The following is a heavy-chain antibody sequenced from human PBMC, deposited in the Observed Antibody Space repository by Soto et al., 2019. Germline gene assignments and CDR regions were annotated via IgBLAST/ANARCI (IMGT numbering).Heavy chain of an antibody. CDR1: GYTFTSYY. Sequence: GASVKVSCKASGYTFTSYYMHWVRQAPGQGLEWMGIINPSGGSTSYAQKFQGRVTMTRDTSTSTVYMELSSLRSEDTAVYYCARGRVDPYCGGDCYFGWFDPRGQGTLVTVSS. J-gene: IGHJ5*02. CDR2: INPSGGST. V-gene: IGHV1-46*01. CDR3: ARGRVDPYCGGDCYFGWFDP. D-gene: IGHD2-21*02.